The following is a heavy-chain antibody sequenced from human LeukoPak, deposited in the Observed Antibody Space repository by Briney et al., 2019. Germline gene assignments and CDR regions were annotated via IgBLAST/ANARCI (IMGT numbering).Heavy chain of an antibody. Sequence: SQTLSLTCAISGDSVSSNSAVWNWIRQSPSRGLEWLGRTYYRSNWYNDYALSVQGRITVNPDTSKNQFSLQLNSVTPADTSLYYCTRGGAAAGFDYWGQGTLVTVSS. CDR3: TRGGAAAGFDY. CDR2: TYYRSNWYN. D-gene: IGHD6-13*01. V-gene: IGHV6-1*01. CDR1: GDSVSSNSAV. J-gene: IGHJ4*02.